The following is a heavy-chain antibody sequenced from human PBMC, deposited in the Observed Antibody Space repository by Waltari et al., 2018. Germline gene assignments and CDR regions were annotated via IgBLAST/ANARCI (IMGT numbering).Heavy chain of an antibody. CDR3: ARGVLRYFDWLLYEY. V-gene: IGHV1-8*01. D-gene: IGHD3-9*01. CDR1: GYTFTSYD. Sequence: QVQLVQSGAEVKKPGASVKVSCKASGYTFTSYDLNWVRQANGQGLAGMGGMNPNSGNTGYEQKFQGRVTMTRDTSISTAYMELSSLRSEDTAVYYCARGVLRYFDWLLYEYWGQGTLVTVSS. CDR2: MNPNSGNT. J-gene: IGHJ4*02.